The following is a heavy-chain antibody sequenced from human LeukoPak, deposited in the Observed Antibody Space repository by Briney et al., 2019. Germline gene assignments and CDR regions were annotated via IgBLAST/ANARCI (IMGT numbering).Heavy chain of an antibody. CDR3: ARQGPNFDL. J-gene: IGHJ2*01. V-gene: IGHV4-59*08. CDR2: IYYSGST. CDR1: GGSISSYY. Sequence: SETLSLTCTVSGGSISSYYWSWLRQPPGKGLEWIGYIYYSGSTNYNPSLKSRVTISVDTSKNQFSLKLSSVTAADTAVYYCARQGPNFDLWGRGTLVTVSS.